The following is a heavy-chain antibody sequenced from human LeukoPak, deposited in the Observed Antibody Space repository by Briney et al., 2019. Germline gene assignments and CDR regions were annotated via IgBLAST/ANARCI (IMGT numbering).Heavy chain of an antibody. CDR1: GFTFSSYG. CDR3: ARDGGIAAAVASSYFDY. J-gene: IGHJ4*02. CDR2: IWYDGSNK. Sequence: PGRSLRLSCAASGFTFSSYGMHWVRQAPGKGLEWVAVIWYDGSNKYYADSVKGRFTISRDNSKNTLYLQMNSLRAEDTAVYYCARDGGIAAAVASSYFDYWGQGTLVTVSS. D-gene: IGHD6-13*01. V-gene: IGHV3-33*01.